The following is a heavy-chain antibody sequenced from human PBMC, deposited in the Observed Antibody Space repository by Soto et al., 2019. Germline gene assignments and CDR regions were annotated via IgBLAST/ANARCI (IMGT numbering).Heavy chain of an antibody. CDR2: INAGNGNT. CDR1: GYTFTSYA. D-gene: IGHD3-9*01. J-gene: IGHJ5*02. V-gene: IGHV1-3*01. CDR3: ARVSLGELRYFDWPLLDP. Sequence: GASVKVSCKASGYTFTSYAMHWVRQAPGQRLEWMGWINAGNGNTKYSQKFQGRVTITRDTSASTAYMELSSLRSEDTAVYYCARVSLGELRYFDWPLLDPWGQGTLVTVSS.